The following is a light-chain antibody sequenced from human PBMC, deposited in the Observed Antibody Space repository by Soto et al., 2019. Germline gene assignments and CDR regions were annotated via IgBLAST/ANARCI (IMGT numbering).Light chain of an antibody. V-gene: IGKV3-15*01. CDR1: QSLSSN. Sequence: EIVLTQSPATLSVSPGERATLSCRASQSLSSNLAWYQQRPGQAPRLLIYGASMRATGIPARFIGSGSGTEFTLTISSLQSEDFAIYYCQQRSNWPWTFGQGTKVDIK. J-gene: IGKJ1*01. CDR3: QQRSNWPWT. CDR2: GAS.